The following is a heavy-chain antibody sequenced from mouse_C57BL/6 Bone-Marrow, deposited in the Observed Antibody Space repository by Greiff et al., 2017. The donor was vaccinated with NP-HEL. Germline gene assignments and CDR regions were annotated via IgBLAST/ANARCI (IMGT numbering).Heavy chain of an antibody. J-gene: IGHJ4*01. Sequence: VQLQQSGAELVRPGASVKLSCKASGYTFTDYYINWVKQRPGQGLEWIARIYPGSGNTYYNEKFKGKATLTAEKSSSTAYMQLSSLTSEDSAVYFCANLITTNYYAMDYWGQGTSVTVSS. CDR3: ANLITTNYYAMDY. D-gene: IGHD1-1*01. CDR1: GYTFTDYY. V-gene: IGHV1-76*01. CDR2: IYPGSGNT.